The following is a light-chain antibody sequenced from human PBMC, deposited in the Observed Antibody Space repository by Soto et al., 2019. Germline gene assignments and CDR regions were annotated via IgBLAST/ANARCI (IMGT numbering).Light chain of an antibody. Sequence: IVLTQSPGTLSLSPGERATLSCRASQIVSSTYLAWFQQKPGQAPRLLIYGPSTRATGIPDRFSGSGSGTDFTLTISGLEPEDFAVYYCQQRSNWPPWTFGQGTEVDIK. J-gene: IGKJ1*01. CDR1: QIVSSTY. V-gene: IGKV3D-20*02. CDR2: GPS. CDR3: QQRSNWPPWT.